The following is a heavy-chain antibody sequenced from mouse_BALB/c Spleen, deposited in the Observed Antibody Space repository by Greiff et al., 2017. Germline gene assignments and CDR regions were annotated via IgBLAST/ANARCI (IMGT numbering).Heavy chain of an antibody. CDR1: GYSITSDYA. Sequence: DVQLQESGPGLVKPSQSLSLTCTVTGYSITSDYAWNWIRQFPGNKLEWMGYISYSGSTSYNPSLKSRISITRDTSKNQFFLQLNSVTTEDTATYYCARYYYGSSYGAYWGQGTLVTVSA. CDR2: ISYSGST. CDR3: ARYYYGSSYGAY. V-gene: IGHV3-2*02. D-gene: IGHD1-1*01. J-gene: IGHJ3*01.